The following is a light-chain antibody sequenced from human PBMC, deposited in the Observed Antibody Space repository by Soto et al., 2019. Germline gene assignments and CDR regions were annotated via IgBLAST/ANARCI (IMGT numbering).Light chain of an antibody. CDR3: SSSTSDSTMV. J-gene: IGLJ3*02. V-gene: IGLV2-14*01. CDR1: SIDVGGYNY. Sequence: QSALTQPASVYGAPGRSIAISCTGTSIDVGGYNYVSWYQQHPGKAPKLMIYEVSNRPSAVSNRFSGGKSGNTTSLTSSGLQAEDEADYYCSSSTSDSTMVFGGGTKVTVL. CDR2: EVS.